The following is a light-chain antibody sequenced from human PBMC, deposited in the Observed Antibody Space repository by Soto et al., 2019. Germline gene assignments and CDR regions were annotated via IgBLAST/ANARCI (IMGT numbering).Light chain of an antibody. Sequence: QPVLTQPPSASRTPGQRVTISCSGSSSNIGNDYVYWYQQVSGAAPKLLIYRNNNRPSGVPDRFSGSKSGTSASLAISGLRSEDEADYYCAAWDDGLSGPVFGGGTKLTVL. V-gene: IGLV1-47*01. J-gene: IGLJ2*01. CDR1: SSNIGNDY. CDR2: RNN. CDR3: AAWDDGLSGPV.